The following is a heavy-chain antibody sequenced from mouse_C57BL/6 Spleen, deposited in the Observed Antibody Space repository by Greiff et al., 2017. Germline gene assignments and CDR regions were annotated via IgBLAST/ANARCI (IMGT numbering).Heavy chain of an antibody. CDR1: GYTFTDYY. V-gene: IGHV1-76*01. Sequence: QVQLQQSGAELVRPGASVKLSCKASGYTFTDYYINWVKQRPGQGLEWIARIYPGSGNTYYNEKFKGKATLTADKSSSTAYMPLSSLASEDSAVYFCASMGNWYFDVWGTGTTVTVSS. CDR2: IYPGSGNT. CDR3: ASMGNWYFDV. J-gene: IGHJ1*03. D-gene: IGHD1-1*02.